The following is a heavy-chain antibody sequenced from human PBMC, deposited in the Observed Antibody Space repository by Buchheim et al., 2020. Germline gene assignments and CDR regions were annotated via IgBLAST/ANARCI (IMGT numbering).Heavy chain of an antibody. J-gene: IGHJ4*02. CDR3: ARRLAGSDSSGYYHPFDY. CDR1: GYTFTNYD. V-gene: IGHV1-8*01. CDR2: MNPNSGNK. Sequence: QVQLVQSGAEVKKPGASVKVSCKASGYTFTNYDINWVRQATGQGFEWMGWMNPNSGNKGYAHKLQGRVTMTRNTSISTASMELSSLRSEDTAVYYCARRLAGSDSSGYYHPFDYWGQGTL. D-gene: IGHD3-22*01.